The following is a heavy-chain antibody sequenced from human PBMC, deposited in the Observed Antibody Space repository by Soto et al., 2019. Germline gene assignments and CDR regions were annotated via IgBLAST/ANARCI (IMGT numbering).Heavy chain of an antibody. CDR2: IRSKANSYAT. CDR1: GFTFSGSA. CDR3: TSRGSTVVTLDY. J-gene: IGHJ4*02. V-gene: IGHV3-73*02. D-gene: IGHD2-21*02. Sequence: EVQLVESGGGLVQPGGSLKLSCAASGFTFSGSAMHWVRQASGKGLEWVGRIRSKANSYATAYAASEKGRFTISRVXSKNTAYRQMNSLKTEDTAVYYCTSRGSTVVTLDYWGQGTLVTVSS.